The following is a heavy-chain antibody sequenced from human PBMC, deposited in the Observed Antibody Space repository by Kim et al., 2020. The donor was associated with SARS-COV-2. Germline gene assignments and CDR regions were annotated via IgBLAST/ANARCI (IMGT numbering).Heavy chain of an antibody. J-gene: IGHJ4*02. CDR1: GFTFSSYS. D-gene: IGHD5-12*01. V-gene: IGHV3-48*02. Sequence: GGSLRLSCAASGFTFSSYSMNWVRQAPGKGLDWVSYISSGSSTIYYADSVKGRFTISRDNANNSLFLQMNSLRDEDTAVYYCAGGALGGRSGHDYWGQGTLVTVSS. CDR2: ISSGSSTI. CDR3: AGGALGGRSGHDY.